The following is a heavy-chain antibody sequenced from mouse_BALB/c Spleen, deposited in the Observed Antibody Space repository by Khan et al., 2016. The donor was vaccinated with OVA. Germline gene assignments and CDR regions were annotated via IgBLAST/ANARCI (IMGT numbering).Heavy chain of an antibody. V-gene: IGHV14-3*02. CDR1: GFNIKDTY. CDR2: IDPANGDI. D-gene: IGHD2-1*01. J-gene: IGHJ3*01. CDR3: APLYGNPFAY. Sequence: IQLVQSGAELVKPGASVKLSCTASGFNIKDTYIHWLKHRPEQGPEWIGRIDPANGDIKYVPKFQDKATLTADTSSNTAYLQVSRLTSEDTAVYYCAPLYGNPFAYWGQGTLVSVSA.